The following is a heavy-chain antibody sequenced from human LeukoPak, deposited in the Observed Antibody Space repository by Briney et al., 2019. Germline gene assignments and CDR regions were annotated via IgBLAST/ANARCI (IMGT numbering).Heavy chain of an antibody. D-gene: IGHD5-24*01. CDR2: ISYDGSNK. J-gene: IGHJ3*02. CDR3: ANVLRDGYNPGWDAFDI. CDR1: GFTFNSYG. V-gene: IGHV3-30*18. Sequence: GGSLRLSCAASGFTFNSYGMHWVRQAPGKGLEWVAVISYDGSNKYYTDSVKGRFTISRDNSKNTLYLQMNSLRAEDTAMYYCANVLRDGYNPGWDAFDIWGQGTMVTVSS.